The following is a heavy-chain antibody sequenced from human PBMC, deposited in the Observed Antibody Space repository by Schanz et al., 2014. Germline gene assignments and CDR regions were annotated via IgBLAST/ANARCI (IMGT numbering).Heavy chain of an antibody. CDR1: GITFSSHS. V-gene: IGHV3-48*01. CDR3: ERDRRNADLDY. Sequence: EVHLVESGGGLVQPGGSLRLSCAASGITFSSHSFNWVRQAPGKGLEWISYITYNGGTIYYADSVKGRFTISRDNAKSSLYLEMNSLRAEDTALYYGERDRRNADLDYWGQGTLVTVSS. CDR2: ITYNGGTI. D-gene: IGHD1-1*01. J-gene: IGHJ4*02.